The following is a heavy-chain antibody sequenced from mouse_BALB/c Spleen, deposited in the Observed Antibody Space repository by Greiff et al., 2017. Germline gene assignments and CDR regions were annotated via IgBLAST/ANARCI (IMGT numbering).Heavy chain of an antibody. Sequence: EVQVVESGGGLVQPGGSLKLSCAASGFTFSSYGMSWVRQTPDKRLELVATINSNGGSTYYPDSVKGRFTISRDNAKNTLYLQMSSLKSEDTAMYYCARGWLGAYWGQGTLVTVSA. CDR2: INSNGGST. J-gene: IGHJ3*01. D-gene: IGHD2-3*01. CDR3: ARGWLGAY. CDR1: GFTFSSYG. V-gene: IGHV5-6-3*01.